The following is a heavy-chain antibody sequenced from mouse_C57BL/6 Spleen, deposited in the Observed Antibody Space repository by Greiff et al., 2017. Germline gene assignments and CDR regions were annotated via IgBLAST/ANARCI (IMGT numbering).Heavy chain of an antibody. CDR1: GFTFSDAW. D-gene: IGHD1-1*01. Sequence: EVKVEESGGGLVQPGGSMKLSCAASGFTFSDAWMDWVRQSPEKGLEWVAEIRNKANNHATYYAESVKGRFTISRDDSKSSVYLQMNSLRAEDTGIYYCTRTYGSPYAMDYWGQGTSVTVSS. CDR3: TRTYGSPYAMDY. CDR2: IRNKANNHAT. V-gene: IGHV6-6*01. J-gene: IGHJ4*01.